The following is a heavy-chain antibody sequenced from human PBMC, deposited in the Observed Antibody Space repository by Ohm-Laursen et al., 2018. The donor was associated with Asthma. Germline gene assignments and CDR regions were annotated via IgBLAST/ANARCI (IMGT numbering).Heavy chain of an antibody. CDR1: GGSISSGGYY. CDR2: IYYSGST. J-gene: IGHJ4*02. CDR3: ARERVATLSFDY. V-gene: IGHV4-31*03. D-gene: IGHD5-12*01. Sequence: SDTLSLTRTVSGGSISSGGYYWSWIRQHPGKGLEWIGYIYYSGSTYYNPSLKSRVTISVDTSKNQFSLKLSSVTAADTAVYYCARERVATLSFDYWGQGTLVTVSS.